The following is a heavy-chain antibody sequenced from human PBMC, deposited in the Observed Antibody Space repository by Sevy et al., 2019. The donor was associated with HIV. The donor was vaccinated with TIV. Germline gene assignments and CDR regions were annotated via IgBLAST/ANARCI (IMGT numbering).Heavy chain of an antibody. CDR1: GYTLTQLS. CDR2: FDPEDGET. J-gene: IGHJ4*02. D-gene: IGHD3-22*01. V-gene: IGHV1-24*01. Sequence: ASVKVSCKVSGYTLTQLSMHWVRQAPGKGLEWMGSFDPEDGETLYAQKFLGRVTVTEDTSTDTAYMELSSLRSEDTAVYYCATTKDYYDSSGYPFDYWGQGTLVTVSS. CDR3: ATTKDYYDSSGYPFDY.